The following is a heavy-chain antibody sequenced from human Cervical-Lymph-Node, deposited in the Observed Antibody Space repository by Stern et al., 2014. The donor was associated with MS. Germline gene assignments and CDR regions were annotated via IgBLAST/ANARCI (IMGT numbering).Heavy chain of an antibody. J-gene: IGHJ3*01. CDR3: VRRRDSAGYDTFDL. CDR1: GYTFSNFW. CDR2: IYPADSDT. Sequence: VQLVQSGAEVKKPGESLKISCRTSGYTFSNFWIGWVRQMPGKGLEWMGVIYPADSDTTYSPSFQGQVTISAEQSISTPYLQWRSLKASDTAMYYCVRRRDSAGYDTFDLWGQGTMLIVSS. V-gene: IGHV5-51*01. D-gene: IGHD3-22*01.